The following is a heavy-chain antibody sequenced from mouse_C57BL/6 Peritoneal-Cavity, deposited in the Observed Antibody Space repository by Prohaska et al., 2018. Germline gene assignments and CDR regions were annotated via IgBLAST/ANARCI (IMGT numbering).Heavy chain of an antibody. V-gene: IGHV5-17*01. J-gene: IGHJ4*01. CDR3: ARSTTVVAPVDY. CDR1: GFTFSDYG. Sequence: EVQLVESGGGLVKPGGSLKLSCAASGFTFSDYGMHWVRQAPEKWLELVSSRSSGSSTIYYADTVKGRFTISRDNAKNTLFLQITSLRSEDTAMYYCARSTTVVAPVDYWGQGTSVTVSS. CDR2: RSSGSSTI. D-gene: IGHD1-1*01.